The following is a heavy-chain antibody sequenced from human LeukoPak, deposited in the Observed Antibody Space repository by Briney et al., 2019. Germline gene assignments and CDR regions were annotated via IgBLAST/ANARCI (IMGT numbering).Heavy chain of an antibody. V-gene: IGHV4-39*07. CDR3: ARSGIHFGFGAYNWNYNDY. Sequence: SETLSLTCTVSGGSISSSSYYWGWIRQPPGKGLEWIGSIYYSGSTYYNPSLKSRVTISVDTSKNQFSLKLSSVTAADTAVYYCARSGIHFGFGAYNWNYNDYWGQGTLVTVSS. CDR1: GGSISSSSYY. J-gene: IGHJ4*02. D-gene: IGHD1-20*01. CDR2: IYYSGST.